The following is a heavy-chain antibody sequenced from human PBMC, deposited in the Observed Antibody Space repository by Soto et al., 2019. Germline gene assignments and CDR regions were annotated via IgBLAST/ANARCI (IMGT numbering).Heavy chain of an antibody. CDR2: IFPVFGRP. J-gene: IGHJ1*01. CDR3: AREASGYDF. V-gene: IGHV1-69*13. Sequence: GASVKVSCKASGGTFSSFGISWVRQAPGQGLEWMGGIFPVFGRPNYAQRFRGRLTITADESTNTSYMELIDLTSEDTAVYYCAREASGYDFWGQGTQVTVSS. CDR1: GGTFSSFG. D-gene: IGHD5-12*01.